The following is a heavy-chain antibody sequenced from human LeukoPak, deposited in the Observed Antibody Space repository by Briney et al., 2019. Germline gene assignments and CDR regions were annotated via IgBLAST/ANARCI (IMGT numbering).Heavy chain of an antibody. CDR1: GGSISSYY. CDR3: AADSSGYYYY. V-gene: IGHV4-34*01. CDR2: INHSGST. J-gene: IGHJ4*02. D-gene: IGHD3-22*01. Sequence: TSETLSLTCTVSGGSISSYYWSWIRQPAGKGLERIGEINHSGSTNYNPSLKSRVTISVDTSKNQFSLKLSSVTAADTAVYYCAADSSGYYYYWGQGTLVTVSS.